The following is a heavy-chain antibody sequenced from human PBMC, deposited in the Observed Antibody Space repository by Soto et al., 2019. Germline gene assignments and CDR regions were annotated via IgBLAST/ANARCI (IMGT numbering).Heavy chain of an antibody. CDR1: GASMSTFY. V-gene: IGHV4-59*01. Sequence: QVQLQESGPGLVKPSETLSLTCIVSGASMSTFYGTWIRQPPGKGLEWIGYIHHTGSTNSNPSLKSRVTISGDTANNQFSLRLSSVTAADTAVYYCARAPSPNSSSWYWLDYWGQGTLVTVSS. CDR2: IHHTGST. J-gene: IGHJ4*02. CDR3: ARAPSPNSSSWYWLDY. D-gene: IGHD6-13*01.